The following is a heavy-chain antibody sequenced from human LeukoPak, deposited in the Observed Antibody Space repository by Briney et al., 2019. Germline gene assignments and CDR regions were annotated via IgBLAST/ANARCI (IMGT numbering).Heavy chain of an antibody. CDR1: GFTFSSYW. CDR3: AKSTTGTLDWFDP. D-gene: IGHD1-1*01. CDR2: VSGSGGST. Sequence: GGSLRLSCAASGFTFSSYWMHWVRQVPGKGLEWVSAVSGSGGSTYYADSVKGRFTISRDNSKNTLYLQMNSLRAEDTAVYYCAKSTTGTLDWFDPWGQGTLVTVSS. V-gene: IGHV3-23*01. J-gene: IGHJ5*02.